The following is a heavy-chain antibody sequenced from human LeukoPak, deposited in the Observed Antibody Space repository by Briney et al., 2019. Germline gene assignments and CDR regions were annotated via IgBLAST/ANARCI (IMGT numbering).Heavy chain of an antibody. CDR1: GFTFSNYW. V-gene: IGHV3-7*01. J-gene: IGHJ6*02. CDR3: ARESRDCSGGSCYWYYYYYGMDV. D-gene: IGHD2-15*01. Sequence: PGGSLRLSCAASGFTFSNYWMSWVRQAPGKGLEWVANIKQDASEIYYVGSVKGRFIISRDNAKNSLFLQMNSLRAEDTAVYYCARESRDCSGGSCYWYYYYYGMDVWGQGTTVTVSS. CDR2: IKQDASEI.